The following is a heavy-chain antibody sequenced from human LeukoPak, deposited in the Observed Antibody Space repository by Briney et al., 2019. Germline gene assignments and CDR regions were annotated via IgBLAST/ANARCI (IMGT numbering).Heavy chain of an antibody. CDR1: GFTFSDYE. CDR2: ISRSSTYI. D-gene: IGHD4/OR15-4a*01. V-gene: IGHV3-21*04. J-gene: IGHJ4*02. CDR3: ARRAGAYSHPYDY. Sequence: GGSLRLSCAASGFTFSDYEMNWVRQAPGKGLEWVSSISRSSTYIYYADSVKGRFTISRDNSKNTLYLQMNSLRAEDTAVYYCARRAGAYSHPYDYWGQGTLVTVSS.